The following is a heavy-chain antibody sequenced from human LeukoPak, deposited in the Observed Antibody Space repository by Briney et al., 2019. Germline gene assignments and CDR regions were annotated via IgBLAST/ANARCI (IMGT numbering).Heavy chain of an antibody. V-gene: IGHV4-4*02. D-gene: IGHD3-22*01. CDR2: IYHSGST. CDR1: GGSISSSNW. J-gene: IGHJ3*02. CDR3: ASGQVYYYDSSGYYGAFDI. Sequence: SETLSLTCAVSGGSISSSNWWSWVRQPPGKGLEWIGEIYHSGSTNYNPSLKSRVTISVDASKNQFSLKLSSVTAADTAVYYCASGQVYYYDSSGYYGAFDIWGQGTMVTVSS.